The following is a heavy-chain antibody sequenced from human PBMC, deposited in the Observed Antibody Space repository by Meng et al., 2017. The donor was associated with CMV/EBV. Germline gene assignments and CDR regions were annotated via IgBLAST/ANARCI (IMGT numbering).Heavy chain of an antibody. Sequence: GESLKISCAASGFTFSSYWMSWVRQAPGKGLEWVANIKQDGSEKYYVDCVKGRFTISRDNAKNSLYLQMNRLRAEDTVVYYCARWCLLGFDYWGQGTLVTVSS. CDR2: IKQDGSEK. CDR3: ARWCLLGFDY. V-gene: IGHV3-7*01. J-gene: IGHJ4*02. D-gene: IGHD2-21*01. CDR1: GFTFSSYW.